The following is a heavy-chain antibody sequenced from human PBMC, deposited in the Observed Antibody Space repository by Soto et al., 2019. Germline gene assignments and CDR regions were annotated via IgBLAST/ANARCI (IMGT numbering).Heavy chain of an antibody. Sequence: EVQLAESGGGLVQPGGSLRLSCVDSGFTFSHYSMNWVRQAPGKGLEWVSYISSSSRNIYYAHSVKGRFTIFRDNAKNSLYLQMNSLRAEDTAVYYCARGVPGTYAVDVWGQGTTVTVSS. J-gene: IGHJ6*02. CDR1: GFTFSHYS. CDR3: ARGVPGTYAVDV. D-gene: IGHD1-26*01. CDR2: ISSSSRNI. V-gene: IGHV3-48*01.